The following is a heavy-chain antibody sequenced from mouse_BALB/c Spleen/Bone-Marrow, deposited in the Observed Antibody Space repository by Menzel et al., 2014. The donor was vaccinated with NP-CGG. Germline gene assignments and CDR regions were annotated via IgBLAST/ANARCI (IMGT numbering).Heavy chain of an antibody. CDR1: GFTIKDTY. Sequence: VQLQQSGAELVKPGASVKLSCTASGFTIKDTYMHWVKQRPEQGLEWIGRIDPANGNTKYDPKFQGKATITADTSSNTVCLQLSELTSEDSAVNYCARYRLGTDFDYWGQGTPLTVSS. CDR2: IDPANGNT. V-gene: IGHV14-3*02. J-gene: IGHJ2*01. D-gene: IGHD2-14*01. CDR3: ARYRLGTDFDY.